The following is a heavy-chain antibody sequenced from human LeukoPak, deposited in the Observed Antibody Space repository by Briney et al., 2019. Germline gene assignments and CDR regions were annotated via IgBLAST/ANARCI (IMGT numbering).Heavy chain of an antibody. D-gene: IGHD5-12*01. V-gene: IGHV3-21*01. CDR3: AREYSIDAFDI. CDR2: ISSSSSYI. CDR1: GFTFSGYS. J-gene: IGHJ3*02. Sequence: GGSLRLSCAASGFTFSGYSMNWVRQAPGKGLEWVSSISSSSSYIYYADSVKGRFTISRDNAKNSLYLQMNSLRAEDTAVYYCAREYSIDAFDIWGQGTMVTVSS.